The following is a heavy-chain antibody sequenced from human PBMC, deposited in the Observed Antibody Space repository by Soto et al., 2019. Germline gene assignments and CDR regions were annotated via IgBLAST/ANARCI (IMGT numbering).Heavy chain of an antibody. Sequence: GASVKVSCKASGYTFTSYGISWVRQAPGQGLEWMGWISAYNGNTNYAQKLQGRVTMTTDTSTSTAYMELRSLRSDDTAVYYCARHFPYYDILTGYSQDSGYFDYWGQGTLVTGSS. CDR3: ARHFPYYDILTGYSQDSGYFDY. CDR1: GYTFTSYG. J-gene: IGHJ4*02. D-gene: IGHD3-9*01. CDR2: ISAYNGNT. V-gene: IGHV1-18*01.